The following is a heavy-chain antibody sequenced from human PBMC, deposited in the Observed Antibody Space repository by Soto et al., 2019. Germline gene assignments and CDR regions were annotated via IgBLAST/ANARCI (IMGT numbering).Heavy chain of an antibody. CDR1: GYTFTTYT. D-gene: IGHD5-18*01. CDR3: ARKQPWFQIGWAWALDI. V-gene: IGHV1-3*01. CDR2: INPGNGDT. J-gene: IGHJ3*02. Sequence: QVQLVQSGAEVKKPGASVKVSCRASGYTFTTYTLLWVRQAPGQRLEWMAWINPGNGDTKYSQNVQDRVTATRDTSASTADMEMSSLRSEDTATYYCARKQPWFQIGWAWALDIWGQGTMVTVSS.